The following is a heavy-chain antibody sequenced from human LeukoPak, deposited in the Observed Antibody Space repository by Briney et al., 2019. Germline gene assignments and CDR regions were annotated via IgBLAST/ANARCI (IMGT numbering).Heavy chain of an antibody. V-gene: IGHV5-51*01. D-gene: IGHD4-17*01. J-gene: IGHJ5*02. CDR2: IYPGDSDT. Sequence: GESLKISCKGFGYSFTSYWIGWVRQMPGKGLGWMGIIYPGDSDTRYSPSFQGQVTISAGKSISTAYLQWSSLKASDTAMYYCARRGYGDSGWFGPWGQGTLVTVSS. CDR3: ARRGYGDSGWFGP. CDR1: GYSFTSYW.